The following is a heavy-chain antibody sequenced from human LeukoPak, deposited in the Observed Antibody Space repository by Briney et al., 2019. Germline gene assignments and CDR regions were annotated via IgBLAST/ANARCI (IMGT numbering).Heavy chain of an antibody. CDR3: ARRSRDGYIPQAYFDY. J-gene: IGHJ4*02. D-gene: IGHD5-24*01. CDR2: INPNSGGT. CDR1: EYTFTGYY. V-gene: IGHV1-2*02. Sequence: ASVKVSCKASEYTFTGYYIHWVRQAPGQGLEWMGWINPNSGGTNYAQKFQGRVTMTRDTSISTAYMELSSLRSDDTGVYYCARRSRDGYIPQAYFDYWGQGTLVTASS.